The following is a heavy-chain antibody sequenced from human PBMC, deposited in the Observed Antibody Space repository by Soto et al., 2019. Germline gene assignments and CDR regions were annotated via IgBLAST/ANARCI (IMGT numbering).Heavy chain of an antibody. CDR1: GFTFSSYP. J-gene: IGHJ6*02. D-gene: IGHD3-3*01. CDR3: AKEGVADKYYYYGMDV. Sequence: QVQLVESGGGVVQPGRSLRLSCVASGFTFSSYPIHWVRQAPGKGLEWVTTISSDGNDKYSSDSVNGRFTTSRDNSKNTVYLQMNNLRVEDTAVYHCAKEGVADKYYYYGMDVWGQGTTVNVSS. CDR2: ISSDGNDK. V-gene: IGHV3-30*04.